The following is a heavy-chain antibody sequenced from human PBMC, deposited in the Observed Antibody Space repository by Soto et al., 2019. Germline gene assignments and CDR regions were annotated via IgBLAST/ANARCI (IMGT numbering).Heavy chain of an antibody. CDR3: AREKKHQSLGGRFGMDV. J-gene: IGHJ6*02. CDR2: TTDTDGDR. D-gene: IGHD2-2*01. Sequence: GGSLRLSCVASGITFRSRAMSWVRQAPGEGLEWVSVTTDTDGDRKYADSVRGRFTIPRDNAKKSLDLQINSLRAEDTAVYYCAREKKHQSLGGRFGMDVWGQGTTVTV. V-gene: IGHV3-23*01. CDR1: GITFRSRA.